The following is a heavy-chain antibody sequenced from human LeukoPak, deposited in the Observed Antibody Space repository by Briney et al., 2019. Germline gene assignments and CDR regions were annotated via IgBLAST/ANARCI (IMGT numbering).Heavy chain of an antibody. V-gene: IGHV1-18*01. CDR2: ISAYNGNT. J-gene: IGHJ5*02. D-gene: IGHD2-2*01. CDR1: GYTFTSYG. Sequence: ASVKVSCKASGYTFTSYGISWVLQAPGQGLEWMGWISAYNGNTNYAQKLQCRVTMTTDTSTSTAYMELRSLRSDDTAVYYCARDKGCSSTSCFLNWFDPWGQGTLVTVSS. CDR3: ARDKGCSSTSCFLNWFDP.